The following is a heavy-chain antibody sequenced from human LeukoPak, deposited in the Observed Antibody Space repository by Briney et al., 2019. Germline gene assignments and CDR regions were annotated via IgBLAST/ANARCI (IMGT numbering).Heavy chain of an antibody. D-gene: IGHD2-21*01. CDR2: IWYDGSNG. Sequence: PGGSLRLSCAASGFTFSSYSMNWVRQAPGKGLEWVAVIWYDGSNGYYADSVKGRFTISRDNSKNTLYLQMNSLRAEDTAVYYCARDLFTMDVWGKGTTVTVSS. V-gene: IGHV3-33*08. J-gene: IGHJ6*04. CDR3: ARDLFTMDV. CDR1: GFTFSSYS.